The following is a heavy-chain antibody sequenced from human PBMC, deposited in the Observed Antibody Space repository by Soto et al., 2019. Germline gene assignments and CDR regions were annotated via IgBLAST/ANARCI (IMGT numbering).Heavy chain of an antibody. CDR3: ARPNAYSGMDV. V-gene: IGHV5-10-1*01. CDR2: IDPSDSHT. D-gene: IGHD2-21*01. Sequence: GESLKISCKASGYSFTNYWITWVRQVPGKGLEWMGRIDPSDSHTNYSPSFQGQVIISADKSITAAYLQWTSLKASDTAMYYCARPNAYSGMDVWGLGTTVTVSS. J-gene: IGHJ6*02. CDR1: GYSFTNYW.